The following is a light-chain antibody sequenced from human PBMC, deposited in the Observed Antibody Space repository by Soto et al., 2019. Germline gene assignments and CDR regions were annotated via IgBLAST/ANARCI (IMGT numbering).Light chain of an antibody. CDR2: AAS. CDR1: QSISNY. V-gene: IGKV3-20*01. CDR3: QQYGGSPRT. J-gene: IGKJ2*01. Sequence: EIVLTQSPGTLSLSPGERATLSCRASQSISNYLAWYQQRPAQSPRLLIYAASSRATGVPDRFSGGGSATDFTLTVSRLEPEDFAVYYCQQYGGSPRTFGQGTKLEIK.